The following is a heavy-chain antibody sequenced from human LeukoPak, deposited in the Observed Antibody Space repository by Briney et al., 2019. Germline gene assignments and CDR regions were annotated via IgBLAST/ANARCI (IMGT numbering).Heavy chain of an antibody. CDR2: VIPTLGIA. Sequence: PWASVKVSCKASGGTFSNDAISWVRQAPGQGLEWMGRVIPTLGIALYAQRFKGRVTITADKSTSTAYMELSSLTFEDTAVYFCARDLVCTVNCKDSWGQGTLVTVSS. D-gene: IGHD3/OR15-3a*01. CDR3: ARDLVCTVNCKDS. V-gene: IGHV1-69*04. J-gene: IGHJ5*01. CDR1: GGTFSNDA.